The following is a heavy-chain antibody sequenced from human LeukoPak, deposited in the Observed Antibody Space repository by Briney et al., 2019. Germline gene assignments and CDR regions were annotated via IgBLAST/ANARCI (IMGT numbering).Heavy chain of an antibody. CDR3: ARRDSPFDL. CDR1: GGSISSYY. J-gene: IGHJ2*01. D-gene: IGHD3-22*01. CDR2: IHYSGST. Sequence: SETLSLTCTVSGGSISSYYWSWIRQPPGKGLEWIGYIHYSGSTNYNPSLKSRVTISVDTSKKQFSLKVRSVTAADTAVYYCARRDSPFDLWGRGTLVTVS. V-gene: IGHV4-59*01.